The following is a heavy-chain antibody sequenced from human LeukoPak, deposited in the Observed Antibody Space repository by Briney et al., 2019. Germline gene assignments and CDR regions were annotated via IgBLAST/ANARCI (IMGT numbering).Heavy chain of an antibody. Sequence: GGSLRLSCAASGFTFDDYAMHWVRRAPGKGLEWVSGISWNSGSIGYADSVKGRFTISRDNAKNSLYLQMNSLRAEDTALYYCAMTTVTYDAFDIWGQGTMVTVSS. CDR3: AMTTVTYDAFDI. J-gene: IGHJ3*02. D-gene: IGHD4-17*01. V-gene: IGHV3-9*01. CDR2: ISWNSGSI. CDR1: GFTFDDYA.